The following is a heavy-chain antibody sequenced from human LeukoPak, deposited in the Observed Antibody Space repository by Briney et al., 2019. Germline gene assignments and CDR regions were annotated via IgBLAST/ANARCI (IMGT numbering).Heavy chain of an antibody. CDR2: IYPGDSDT. Sequence: GESLKISCKGSGYSFISYWIGWVRQLPGKGLEWMGIIYPGDSDTRYSPSFQGHVTISADKSISTAYLQWSSLKASDTAMYYCATLHYYASGSYTWYDYWGQGTLVTVSS. V-gene: IGHV5-51*01. CDR3: ATLHYYASGSYTWYDY. CDR1: GYSFISYW. J-gene: IGHJ4*02. D-gene: IGHD3-10*01.